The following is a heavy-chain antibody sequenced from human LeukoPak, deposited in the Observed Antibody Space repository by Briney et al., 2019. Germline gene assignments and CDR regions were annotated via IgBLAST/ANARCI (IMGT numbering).Heavy chain of an antibody. V-gene: IGHV3-23*01. CDR3: AKDSLEGYFDY. D-gene: IGHD6-6*01. CDR2: ITGSGGGT. J-gene: IGHJ4*02. Sequence: PGGSLRLSCAASGFTFSSYAMNWVRQAPGKGLEWVSSITGSGGGTYYADSVKGRFTISRDNSNNTLYLQMNSLRAEDTAVYYCAKDSLEGYFDYWGQGTLVTVSS. CDR1: GFTFSSYA.